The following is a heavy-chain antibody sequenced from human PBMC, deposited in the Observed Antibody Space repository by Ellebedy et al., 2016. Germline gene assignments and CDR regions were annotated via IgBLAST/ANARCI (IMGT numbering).Heavy chain of an antibody. CDR3: ARDLRAVAGPDY. CDR2: ITPIFGTA. Sequence: SVKVSXKASGGTLSSYAISWVRQAPGQGLEWMGGITPIFGTASNAQKFQGRVTITADESTSTAYMELSSLRSEDTAVYYCARDLRAVAGPDYWGQGTLVTVSS. D-gene: IGHD6-19*01. CDR1: GGTLSSYA. V-gene: IGHV1-69*13. J-gene: IGHJ4*02.